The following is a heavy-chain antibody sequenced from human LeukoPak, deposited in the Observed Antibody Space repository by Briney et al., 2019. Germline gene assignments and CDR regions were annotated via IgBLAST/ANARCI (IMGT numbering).Heavy chain of an antibody. D-gene: IGHD3-9*01. CDR2: INHSGST. V-gene: IGHV4-39*07. CDR1: GGSISSNSYY. Sequence: SETLSLTCAVSGGSISSNSYYWGWIRQPPGKGLEWIGEINHSGSTNYNPSLKSRVTISVDTSKNQFSLKLSSVTAADTAVYYCARVSDKYDILTGPPRDWGQGTLVTVSS. CDR3: ARVSDKYDILTGPPRD. J-gene: IGHJ4*02.